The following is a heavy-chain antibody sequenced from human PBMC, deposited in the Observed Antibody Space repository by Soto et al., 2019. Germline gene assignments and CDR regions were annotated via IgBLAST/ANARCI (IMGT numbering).Heavy chain of an antibody. D-gene: IGHD4-4*01. CDR2: IWYEGENK. CDR3: ARALVDYRLPSCQSGVDG. V-gene: IGHV3-33*01. J-gene: IGHJ6*02. Sequence: QEQLVESGGGVVQPGTSLRLSCAASRFTFSSYAMNWVRQAPGRGVEWVAVIWYEGENKYYADSVKGRFSTSRINSTSTLYQQMNSQRPEDTAVYYCARALVDYRLPSCQSGVDGWGQGTTVTVS. CDR1: RFTFSSYA.